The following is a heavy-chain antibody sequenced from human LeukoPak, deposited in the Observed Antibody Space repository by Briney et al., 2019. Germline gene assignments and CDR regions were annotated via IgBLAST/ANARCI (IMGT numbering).Heavy chain of an antibody. CDR3: ARSTTSSWFFDY. D-gene: IGHD6-13*01. J-gene: IGHJ4*02. CDR1: GGSISSYF. V-gene: IGHV4-59*01. CDR2: IYYSGGT. Sequence: SETLSLTCTVSGGSISSYFWSWIRQPPGKGLEWIGYIYYSGGTNYNPSLKSRVTISLDTSKNQFSLKLSSVTAVDTAMYYCARSTTSSWFFDYWGQGTLVTVSS.